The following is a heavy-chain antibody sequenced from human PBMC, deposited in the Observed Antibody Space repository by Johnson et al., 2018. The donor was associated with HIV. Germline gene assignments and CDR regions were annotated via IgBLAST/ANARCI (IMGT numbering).Heavy chain of an antibody. CDR1: GFTFSSYA. V-gene: IGHV3-64*04. CDR3: ATERQAALDI. D-gene: IGHD1-1*01. Sequence: QVQLVESGGGLVQPGGSLRLSCAASGFTFSSYAMHWVRQAPGKGLEWVSGINWNGGSTGYADSVKGRFTISRDNSKNTLYLQVNSLRPEDTAVYYCATERQAALDIWGQGTMVTVSS. CDR2: INWNGGST. J-gene: IGHJ3*02.